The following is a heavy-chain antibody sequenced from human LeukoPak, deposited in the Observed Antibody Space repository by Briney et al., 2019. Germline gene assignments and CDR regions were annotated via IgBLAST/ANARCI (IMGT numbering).Heavy chain of an antibody. V-gene: IGHV4-34*01. Sequence: GSLRLSCVASGFTFSSFAMNWVRQAPGKGLEWIGEINHSGSTNYNPSLKSRVTISVDMSKNQFSLKLSSVTAADTAVYYCARGPDIVVVPAAYPGGDYYYGMDVWGQGTTVTVSS. CDR1: GFTFSSFA. D-gene: IGHD2-2*01. J-gene: IGHJ6*02. CDR3: ARGPDIVVVPAAYPGGDYYYGMDV. CDR2: INHSGST.